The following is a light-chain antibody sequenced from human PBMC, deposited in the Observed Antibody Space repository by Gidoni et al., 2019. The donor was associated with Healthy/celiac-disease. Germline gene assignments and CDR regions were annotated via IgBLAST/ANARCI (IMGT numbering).Light chain of an antibody. CDR3: QQYNSYSWT. J-gene: IGKJ1*01. Sequence: DIHMTQSPSTLSATVAARVTTTCRASQSISSWLAWYQQKPVKAPKLLIFKASSLESGVPSRFSGSGSGTEFTLTISSLQPDDFATYYCQQYNSYSWTFGQGTKVEIK. CDR2: KAS. CDR1: QSISSW. V-gene: IGKV1-5*03.